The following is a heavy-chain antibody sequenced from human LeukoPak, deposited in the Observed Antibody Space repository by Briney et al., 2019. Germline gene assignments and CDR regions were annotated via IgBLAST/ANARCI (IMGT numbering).Heavy chain of an antibody. Sequence: GGSLRLSCEASGFTFSSYGIHWVRQAPGKGLEWVAVISYDGSNKYYADSVKGRFTISRDNSKNTPYLQMNSLRAEDTAVYYCAKEPHHYYDSSGYYDYWGQGTLVTVSS. D-gene: IGHD3-22*01. V-gene: IGHV3-30*18. J-gene: IGHJ4*02. CDR2: ISYDGSNK. CDR1: GFTFSSYG. CDR3: AKEPHHYYDSSGYYDY.